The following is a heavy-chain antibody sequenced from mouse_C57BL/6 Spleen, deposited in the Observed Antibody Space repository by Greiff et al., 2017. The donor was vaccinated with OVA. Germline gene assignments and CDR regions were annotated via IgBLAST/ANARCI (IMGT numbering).Heavy chain of an antibody. J-gene: IGHJ2*01. CDR1: GYTFTSYW. CDR3: ARSYYGSSYDY. D-gene: IGHD1-1*01. CDR2: LDPSDSYT. V-gene: IGHV1-69*01. Sequence: QVQLQQPGAELVMPGASVKLSCKASGYTFTSYWMHWVKQRPGQGLEWIGELDPSDSYTNYNQKFKGKSTLTVDKSSSTAYMQLSSLTSEDSAVYYCARSYYGSSYDYWGQGTTLTVSS.